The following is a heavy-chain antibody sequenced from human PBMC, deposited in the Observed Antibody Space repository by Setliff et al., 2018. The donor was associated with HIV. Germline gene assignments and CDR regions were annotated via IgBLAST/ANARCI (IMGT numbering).Heavy chain of an antibody. CDR3: AKEGSNWYPPNYFDY. V-gene: IGHV3-30*02. D-gene: IGHD4-4*01. J-gene: IGHJ4*02. CDR1: GFTFSSYG. CDR2: IWNDGSNK. Sequence: PGGSLRLSCAASGFTFSSYGMHWVRQAPGKGLEWVAVIWNDGSNKYYADSVKGRFTISRDNSKNTLYLQMNSLRTEDTAVYYCAKEGSNWYPPNYFDYWGQGTLVTVS.